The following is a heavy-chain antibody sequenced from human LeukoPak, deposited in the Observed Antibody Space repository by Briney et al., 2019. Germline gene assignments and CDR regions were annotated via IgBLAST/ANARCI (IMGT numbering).Heavy chain of an antibody. V-gene: IGHV4-39*02. CDR2: IYYSGRT. Sequence: KPSETLSLTCTVSGGSISSSNYYWGWIRQPPGKGLEWIGSIYYSGRTYYNPSLKSPVTISVDTSENQFSLKLTSVTAADTAVYYCARDGGSGHYGDCDYWGQGTLVTVSS. D-gene: IGHD4/OR15-4a*01. J-gene: IGHJ4*02. CDR3: ARDGGSGHYGDCDY. CDR1: GGSISSSNYY.